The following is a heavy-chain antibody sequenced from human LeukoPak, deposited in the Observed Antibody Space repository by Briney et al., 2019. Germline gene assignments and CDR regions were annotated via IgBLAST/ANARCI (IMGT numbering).Heavy chain of an antibody. CDR3: ARSGYGSL. D-gene: IGHD5-18*01. J-gene: IGHJ4*02. Sequence: GGSLRLSCAASGFTFSSYSMNWVRQAPGRGLEWVSYISSSSSTIYYADSVKGRFTISRDNAKNSLYLQMNSLRAEDTAVYYCARSGYGSLWGQGTLVTVSS. CDR2: ISSSSSTI. V-gene: IGHV3-48*04. CDR1: GFTFSSYS.